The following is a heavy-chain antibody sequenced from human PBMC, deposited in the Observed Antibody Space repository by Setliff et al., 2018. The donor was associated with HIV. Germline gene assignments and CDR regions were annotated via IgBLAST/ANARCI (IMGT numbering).Heavy chain of an antibody. CDR3: AKRRRAPGTGDLEAY. J-gene: IGHJ4*02. CDR2: IYPGDSDT. CDR1: GFNFNNYW. D-gene: IGHD7-27*01. V-gene: IGHV5-51*01. Sequence: GESLKISCQGSGFNFNNYWIGWVRQMPGRGLEWMGVIYPGDSDTRYGPSFEGQVTISADRSITTAYLQWNSLKASDTAIYYCAKRRRAPGTGDLEAYWGRGTLVTVSS.